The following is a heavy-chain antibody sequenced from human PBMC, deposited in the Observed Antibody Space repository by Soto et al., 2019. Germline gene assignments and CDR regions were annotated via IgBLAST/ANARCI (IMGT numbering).Heavy chain of an antibody. V-gene: IGHV1-2*04. CDR1: GYTFTGYY. J-gene: IGHJ6*03. Sequence: ASVKVSCKASGYTFTGYYMHWVRQAPGQGLEWMGWINPNSGGTNYAQKFQGWVTITRDTSISTAYMELSRLRSDDTAVYYCARGYCSSTSCYERRYYYYYMDVWGKGTTVTVSS. CDR2: INPNSGGT. D-gene: IGHD2-2*01. CDR3: ARGYCSSTSCYERRYYYYYMDV.